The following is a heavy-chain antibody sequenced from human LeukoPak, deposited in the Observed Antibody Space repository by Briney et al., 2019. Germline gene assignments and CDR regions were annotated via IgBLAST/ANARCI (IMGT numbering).Heavy chain of an antibody. V-gene: IGHV3-23*01. Sequence: GGSLRLSCAASGFTFGSSAMSWVRQAPGKGLEWVSSISGSSNNIYYADSVKGRFTISRDYSKNTLYLEMNSLRTEDTAVYYCVYYTIYGVVRWFDPWGQGTLVTVSS. D-gene: IGHD3-3*01. J-gene: IGHJ5*02. CDR3: VYYTIYGVVRWFDP. CDR1: GFTFGSSA. CDR2: ISGSSNNI.